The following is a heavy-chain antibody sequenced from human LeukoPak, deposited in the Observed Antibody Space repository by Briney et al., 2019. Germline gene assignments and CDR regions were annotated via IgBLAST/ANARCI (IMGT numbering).Heavy chain of an antibody. CDR1: GYSFTSYW. V-gene: IGHV5-51*01. Sequence: GESLKISCKGFGYSFTSYWIGWVRQLPGKGLEWMGIIYPGDSDIRYSPSFQGQVTISADKSINTAYLQWSSLKASDTAIYYCARPGSSSDAFNIWGQGTMVTVSS. CDR3: ARPGSSSDAFNI. J-gene: IGHJ3*02. CDR2: IYPGDSDI. D-gene: IGHD6-13*01.